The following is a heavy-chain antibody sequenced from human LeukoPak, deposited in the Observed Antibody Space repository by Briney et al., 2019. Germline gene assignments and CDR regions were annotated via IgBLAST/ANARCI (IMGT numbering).Heavy chain of an antibody. V-gene: IGHV3-43D*03. D-gene: IGHD6-6*01. Sequence: PGGSLRLSCVVSGFVFEDYAMHWVRQAPGKSLEWVSLISWDGETIHYVDSVKGRFTISRDNSKNSLYLEMNSLRTEDTALYFCAKGSAYDESDDPFPLDYWGQGTLVTVSS. CDR1: GFVFEDYA. CDR2: ISWDGETI. CDR3: AKGSAYDESDDPFPLDY. J-gene: IGHJ4*02.